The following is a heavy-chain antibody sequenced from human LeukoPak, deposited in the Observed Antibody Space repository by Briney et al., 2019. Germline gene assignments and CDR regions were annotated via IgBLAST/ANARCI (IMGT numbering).Heavy chain of an antibody. J-gene: IGHJ3*02. CDR1: GGSISSGGYY. Sequence: PSETLSLTRTVSGGSISSGGYYWSWIRQRPGKGLEWIGYIYYSGSTYYNPSLKSRVTISVDTSKNQFSLKLSSETAADTAVYYCARGIDYGDPNDAFDIWGQGTMVTVSS. CDR2: IYYSGST. CDR3: ARGIDYGDPNDAFDI. D-gene: IGHD4-17*01. V-gene: IGHV4-31*03.